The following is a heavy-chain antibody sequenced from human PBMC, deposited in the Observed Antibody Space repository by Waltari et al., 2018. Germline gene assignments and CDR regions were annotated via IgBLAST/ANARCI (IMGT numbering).Heavy chain of an antibody. CDR1: GYSFTSYW. D-gene: IGHD2-15*01. J-gene: IGHJ3*02. CDR3: ARQGWSGGSCFNAFDM. Sequence: EVQLVQSGAEVKKPGESLKISCKGSGYSFTSYWIGRVRQMPRDGHEGMGVLNPSHVDTRCTPSFQGQVTSSADKSISTAYLQWSSLKGSDTAMYYCARQGWSGGSCFNAFDMWGQGTIVAVSS. CDR2: LNPSHVDT. V-gene: IGHV5-51*01.